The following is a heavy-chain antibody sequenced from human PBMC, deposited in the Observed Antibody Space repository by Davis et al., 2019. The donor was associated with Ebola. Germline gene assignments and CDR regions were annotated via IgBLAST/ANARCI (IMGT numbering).Heavy chain of an antibody. CDR3: ARGAVYCIGGSCYSH. V-gene: IGHV4-34*01. J-gene: IGHJ4*02. Sequence: SETLSLTCAVYGGSFSGYYWSWIRQPPGKGLEWIGEINHSGSTNYNPSLKSRVTISVDTSKNQFSLKLSSVTAADTAVYYCARGAVYCIGGSCYSHWGQGTLVTVSS. CDR2: INHSGST. D-gene: IGHD2-15*01. CDR1: GGSFSGYY.